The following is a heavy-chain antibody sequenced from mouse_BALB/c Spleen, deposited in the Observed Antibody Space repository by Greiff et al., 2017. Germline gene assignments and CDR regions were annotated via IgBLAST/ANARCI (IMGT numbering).Heavy chain of an antibody. V-gene: IGHV7-3*02. CDR1: GFTFTDYY. J-gene: IGHJ1*01. CDR2: IRNKANGYTT. Sequence: VQLQQSGGGLVQPGGSLRLSCATSGFTFTDYYMSWVRQPPGKALEWLGFIRNKANGYTTEYSASVKGRFTISRDNSQSILYLQMNTLRAEDSATYYCARDMGDYWYFDVWGAGTTVTVSS. CDR3: ARDMGDYWYFDV.